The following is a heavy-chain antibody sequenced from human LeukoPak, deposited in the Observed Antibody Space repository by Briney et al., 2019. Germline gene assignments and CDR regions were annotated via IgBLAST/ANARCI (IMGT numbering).Heavy chain of an antibody. V-gene: IGHV4-39*07. Sequence: SETLSLICTVSGGSISSSSYYWGWLRQPPGKGLEWIGSIYYSGSTNYNPSLKSRITISVDTSKNQFSLKLSSVTAADTAVYYCARNYYDSSGYYRYFDYWGQGTLVTVSS. CDR3: ARNYYDSSGYYRYFDY. CDR2: IYYSGST. D-gene: IGHD3-22*01. CDR1: GGSISSSSYY. J-gene: IGHJ4*02.